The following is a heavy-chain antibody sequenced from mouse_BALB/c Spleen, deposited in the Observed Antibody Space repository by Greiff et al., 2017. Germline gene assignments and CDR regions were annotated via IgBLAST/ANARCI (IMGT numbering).Heavy chain of an antibody. D-gene: IGHD2-1*01. CDR1: GFAFSSYD. Sequence: EVKLVESGGGLVKPGGSLKLSCAASGFAFSSYDMSWVRQTPEKRLEWVAYISSGGGSTYYPDTVKGRFTISRDNAKNTLYLQMSSLKSEDTAMYYWARDYGNYGTGFDYWGQGTTLTVSS. J-gene: IGHJ2*01. CDR2: ISSGGGST. CDR3: ARDYGNYGTGFDY. V-gene: IGHV5-12-1*01.